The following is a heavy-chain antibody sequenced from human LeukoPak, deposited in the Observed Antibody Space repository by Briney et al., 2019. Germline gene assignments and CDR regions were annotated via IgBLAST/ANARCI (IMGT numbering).Heavy chain of an antibody. D-gene: IGHD6-13*01. J-gene: IGHJ4*02. CDR2: IYYSGST. CDR1: GGSISSYY. CDR3: ARGCGQQLVCANFDH. Sequence: SETLSLTCTVSGGSISSYYWSWIRQPPGKGLEWIGYIYYSGSTNYNPSLKSRVTISVDTSKNQFSLKLSSVTAADTAVYYCARGCGQQLVCANFDHGGQGTLVTVSS. V-gene: IGHV4-59*01.